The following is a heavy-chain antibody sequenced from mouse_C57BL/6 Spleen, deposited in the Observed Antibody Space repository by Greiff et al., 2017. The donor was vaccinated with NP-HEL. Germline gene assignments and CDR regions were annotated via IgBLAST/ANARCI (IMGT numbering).Heavy chain of an antibody. V-gene: IGHV1-55*01. D-gene: IGHD2-5*01. CDR2: IYPGSGST. CDR3: ARESNYKDYAMDY. CDR1: GYTFTSYW. J-gene: IGHJ4*01. Sequence: QVQLQQPGAELVKPGASVKMSCKASGYTFTSYWITWVKQRPGQGLEWIGDIYPGSGSTNYNEKFKSKATLTVDTSSSTAYMQLSSLTSEDSAVYYCARESNYKDYAMDYWGQGTSVTVSS.